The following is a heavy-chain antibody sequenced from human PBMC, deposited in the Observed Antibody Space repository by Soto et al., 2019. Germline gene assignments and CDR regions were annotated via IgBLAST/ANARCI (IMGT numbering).Heavy chain of an antibody. V-gene: IGHV4-59*08. D-gene: IGHD3-10*01. J-gene: IGHJ6*02. CDR1: GGPRSNYY. Sequence: QVQLQESGPGLVKPSETLSLTCTISGGPRSNYYCSWFRQPPGQGLAWIGYMGYNGNTSYNPSLRSRATISLDTSKNQFSLNLSSVTAADTALYYGARQGFGELHGLVDVWGQGTKVTVSS. CDR2: MGYNGNT. CDR3: ARQGFGELHGLVDV.